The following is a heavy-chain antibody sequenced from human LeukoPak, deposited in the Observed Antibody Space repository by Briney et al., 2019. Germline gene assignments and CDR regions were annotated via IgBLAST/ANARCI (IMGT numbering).Heavy chain of an antibody. CDR3: ARVRATGYEYYYYYYYMDV. V-gene: IGHV1-69*05. CDR2: IIPIFGIA. D-gene: IGHD5-12*01. CDR1: LGTFISYA. J-gene: IGHJ6*03. Sequence: ASVKVSCKASLGTFISYAISWVPQAPGQGLEWMGGIIPIFGIANYAQKFRDRVTITTDDSTSTAYMELSSLRTEDTAVYYCARVRATGYEYYYYYYYMDVWGKRTPVTVSS.